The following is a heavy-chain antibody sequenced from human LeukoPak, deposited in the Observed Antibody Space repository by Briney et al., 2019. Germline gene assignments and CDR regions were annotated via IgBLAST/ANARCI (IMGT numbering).Heavy chain of an antibody. CDR1: GYTFTSYD. Sequence: VASVTVSCKASGYTFTSYDINWVRQATGQGLEWMGWMNPNSGNTGYAQKFQGRVTMTRNTSISTAYMELSSLRSEDTAVYYCARGGAAAAGIDYWGQGTLVTVSS. V-gene: IGHV1-8*01. D-gene: IGHD6-13*01. J-gene: IGHJ4*02. CDR3: ARGGAAAAGIDY. CDR2: MNPNSGNT.